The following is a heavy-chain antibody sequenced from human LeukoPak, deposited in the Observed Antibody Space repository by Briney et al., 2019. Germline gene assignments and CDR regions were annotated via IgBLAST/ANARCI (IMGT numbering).Heavy chain of an antibody. CDR1: GYTFTGYY. J-gene: IGHJ6*02. CDR3: ARTPRQYCSSTSCRKGYYYYGMDV. CDR2: INPNSGGT. D-gene: IGHD2-2*01. Sequence: ASVKVSCKASGYTFTGYYMHWVRQAPGQGLEWMGWINPNSGGTNYAQKFQGRVTMTRDTSISTAYMELSRLRSDDTAVCYCARTPRQYCSSTSCRKGYYYYGMDVWGQGTTVTVSS. V-gene: IGHV1-2*02.